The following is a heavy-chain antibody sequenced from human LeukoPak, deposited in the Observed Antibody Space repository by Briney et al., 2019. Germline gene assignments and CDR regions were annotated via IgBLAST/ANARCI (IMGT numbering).Heavy chain of an antibody. V-gene: IGHV1-2*02. CDR1: VLTTTVPH. J-gene: IGHJ4*02. D-gene: IGHD6-6*01. Sequence: ASVKVSCKATVLTTTVPHTGWVGCAPGQGLEWMGWINPNSGGTNYAQKFQGRVTMTRDTSISTAYMKPIRPTSDDTAIYNAAKAFLSISARPGPVDYWGQGTLVTVSS. CDR3: AKAFLSISARPGPVDY. CDR2: INPNSGGT.